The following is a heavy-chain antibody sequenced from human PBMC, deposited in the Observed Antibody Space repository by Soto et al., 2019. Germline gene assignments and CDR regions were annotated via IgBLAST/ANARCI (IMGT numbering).Heavy chain of an antibody. V-gene: IGHV4-30-4*01. CDR1: GGSISSGDYY. J-gene: IGHJ6*02. Sequence: SETLSLTCTVSGGSISSGDYYWSWIRQSPGKGLEWIGYIYYSGSTYYNPSLKSRVTISVDTSKNQFSLKLSSVTAADTAVYYCARDPGGSPYGMDVWGQGTTVTVS. D-gene: IGHD2-15*01. CDR3: ARDPGGSPYGMDV. CDR2: IYYSGST.